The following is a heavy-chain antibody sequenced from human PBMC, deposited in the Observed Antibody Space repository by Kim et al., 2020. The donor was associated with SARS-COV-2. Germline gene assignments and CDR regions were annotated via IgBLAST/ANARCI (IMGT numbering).Heavy chain of an antibody. CDR2: ISWDGTRT. D-gene: IGHD4-17*01. V-gene: IGHV3-23*01. CDR1: GFTFSTSP. CDR3: AKGVTNSGFDY. Sequence: GGSLRLSCAASGFTFSTSPMGWVRQAPGKGLEWVSRISWDGTRTYYADSAKGRVTMSSDKSKNTVYLHMNSLRVEDTAVYYCAKGVTNSGFDYWGQGAQVTVSS. J-gene: IGHJ4*02.